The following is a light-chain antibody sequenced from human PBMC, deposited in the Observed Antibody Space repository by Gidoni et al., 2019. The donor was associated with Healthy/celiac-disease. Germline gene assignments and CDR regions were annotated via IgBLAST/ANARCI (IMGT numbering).Light chain of an antibody. V-gene: IGLV2-23*02. J-gene: IGLJ2*01. CDR2: EVS. Sequence: HSALTQPASLSGSPRQPITIPCPGTSSDVGGYNLVSCYQQHPGKAPKLMIYEVSKRPSGVAPGFSGSKSGNTASLTTSGLQAEDEADYYCCSYAGSSTFGVFGGGTKLTVL. CDR3: CSYAGSSTFGV. CDR1: SSDVGGYNL.